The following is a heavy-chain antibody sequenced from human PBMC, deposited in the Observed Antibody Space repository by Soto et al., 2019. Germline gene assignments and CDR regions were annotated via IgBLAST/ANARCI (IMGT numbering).Heavy chain of an antibody. CDR2: ISAYNGNT. Sequence: QVQLVQSGAEVKKPGASVKVSCKVSGYTFTSYGISWVRQSPGQGLEWMGWISAYNGNTNYAQKVQGRDTMTTDTSTSRGYIELRILRSDDTAVYYCARDLRISEYYYDSSSPKGGDCDYWGQGSLVTVSS. CDR1: GYTFTSYG. V-gene: IGHV1-18*01. J-gene: IGHJ4*02. D-gene: IGHD3-22*01. CDR3: ARDLRISEYYYDSSSPKGGDCDY.